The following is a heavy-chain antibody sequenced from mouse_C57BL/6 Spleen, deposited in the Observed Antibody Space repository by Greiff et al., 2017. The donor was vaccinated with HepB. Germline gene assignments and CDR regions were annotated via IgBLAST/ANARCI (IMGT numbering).Heavy chain of an antibody. V-gene: IGHV5-17*01. J-gene: IGHJ3*01. Sequence: EVKLMESGGCLVKPGGSLKLSCAASGFTFSDYGMHWVRQAPEKGLEWVAYISSGSSTIYYADTVKGRFTISRDNAKNTLFLQMTSLRSEDTAMYYCARRVSSYAIAYWCQGTLVTVSA. CDR1: GFTFSDYG. D-gene: IGHD1-1*01. CDR2: ISSGSSTI. CDR3: ARRVSSYAIAY.